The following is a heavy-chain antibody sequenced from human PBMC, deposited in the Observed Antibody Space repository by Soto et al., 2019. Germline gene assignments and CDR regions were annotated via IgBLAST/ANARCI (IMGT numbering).Heavy chain of an antibody. CDR1: GFTFGSYP. V-gene: IGHV3-64*01. Sequence: EVQLVESGGGLVQPGGSLRLSCAASGFTFGSYPMHWVRQAPGKGLEYVSAISTNGDSTFYASSVKGRLAIFRDNSKNTLYLQLGGLRAEDMGVYSGRRVRMSRARWVFDYWGQGTLVTASS. CDR2: ISTNGDST. D-gene: IGHD3-16*01. CDR3: RRVRMSRARWVFDY. J-gene: IGHJ4*02.